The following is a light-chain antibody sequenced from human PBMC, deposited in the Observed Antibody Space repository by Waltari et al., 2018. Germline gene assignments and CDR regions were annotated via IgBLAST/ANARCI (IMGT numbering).Light chain of an antibody. CDR2: AAS. CDR3: QQYYSYPRT. J-gene: IGKJ1*01. V-gene: IGKV1-8*01. Sequence: AIRMTQSPSSFSASPGDRVTITCRASQGISSYLAWYQQKPGKAPKLLIYAASTLQSGVPSRFSGSGSGTDFTLTISCLQFEDFATYYCQQYYSYPRTFGQGTKVEIK. CDR1: QGISSY.